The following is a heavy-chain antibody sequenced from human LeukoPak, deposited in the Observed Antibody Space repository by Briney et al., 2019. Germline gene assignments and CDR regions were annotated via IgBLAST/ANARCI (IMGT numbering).Heavy chain of an antibody. CDR2: VFTRGTT. D-gene: IGHD6-19*01. Sequence: SGTLSLTCTVSGGSISSGSYYWNWIRQPAGKRLEWLGYVFTRGTTNYNASLEGRLTISLDTARNQFSLYLSSVTAADTAMYFCARSSLAVYFDYWGQGTLVTASS. CDR1: GGSISSGSYY. V-gene: IGHV4-61*09. J-gene: IGHJ4*02. CDR3: ARSSLAVYFDY.